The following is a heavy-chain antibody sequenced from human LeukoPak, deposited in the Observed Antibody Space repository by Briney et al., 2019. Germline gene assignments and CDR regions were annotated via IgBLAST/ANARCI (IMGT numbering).Heavy chain of an antibody. CDR3: ARDGATFSGYDWYYYMDV. D-gene: IGHD5-12*01. CDR2: IKQDGSEK. CDR1: GFTFSNYW. Sequence: GGSLGLSCAASGFTFSNYWMSWVRQAPGKGLEWVANIKQDGSEKYYVDSVKGRFTISRDNAKNSLYLQMNSLRAEDTAVYYCARDGATFSGYDWYYYMDVWGKGTTVTVSS. V-gene: IGHV3-7*01. J-gene: IGHJ6*03.